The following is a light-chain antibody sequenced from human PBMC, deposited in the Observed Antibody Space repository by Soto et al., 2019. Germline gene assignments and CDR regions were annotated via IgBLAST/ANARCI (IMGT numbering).Light chain of an antibody. V-gene: IGKV1-39*01. CDR3: QQGYSTPWT. Sequence: DIQMTQSPSSLSASVGDRVTITCRASQSVTTYLHWYQQKAGEAPKLLIYAISNLQSGVSSRFSGSGPGTDFSLTINTLQPEDFATYYCQQGYSTPWTFGQGTKVDIK. CDR1: QSVTTY. J-gene: IGKJ1*01. CDR2: AIS.